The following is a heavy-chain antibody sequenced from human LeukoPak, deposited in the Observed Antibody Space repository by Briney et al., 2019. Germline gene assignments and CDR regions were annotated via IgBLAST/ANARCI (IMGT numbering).Heavy chain of an antibody. CDR1: GYSISNYYY. V-gene: IGHV4-38-2*02. Sequence: PSETLSLTCTVSGYSISNYYYWDWIRQAPGKGLEWIGSIYHSGSTYYNPSLKSRVTISVDTSKNQFSLKLSSLTAADTAVYYCARGDYDSSGYYYLSRYYYYMDVWGKGTTVTVSS. J-gene: IGHJ6*03. D-gene: IGHD3-22*01. CDR3: ARGDYDSSGYYYLSRYYYYMDV. CDR2: IYHSGST.